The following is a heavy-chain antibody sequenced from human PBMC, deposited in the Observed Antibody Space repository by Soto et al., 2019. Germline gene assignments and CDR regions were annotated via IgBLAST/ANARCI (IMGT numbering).Heavy chain of an antibody. CDR2: ISYSGNT. Sequence: TSETLSLTCTVSGVSVNTGSFYWSWIRQPPGKGLEWIGYISYSGNTNYNPSLKSRVTVSVDTSKNQFSLKLTSVTAADTAVYYCEREDAINWVDPWGQGTLVTVSS. V-gene: IGHV4-61*01. J-gene: IGHJ5*02. D-gene: IGHD2-2*01. CDR1: GVSVNTGSFY. CDR3: EREDAINWVDP.